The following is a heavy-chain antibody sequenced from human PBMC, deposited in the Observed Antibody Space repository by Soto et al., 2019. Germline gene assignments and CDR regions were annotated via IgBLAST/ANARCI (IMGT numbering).Heavy chain of an antibody. CDR2: IVVGSGNT. Sequence: GASVKVSCKASGFTFTSSAVQWVRQARGQRLEWIGWIVVGSGNTNYAQKFQERVTITRDMSTSTAYMELSSLRSEDTAVYYCAADLSRDTAIDYYYYGMDVWGQRTTVTVSS. D-gene: IGHD5-18*01. CDR3: AADLSRDTAIDYYYYGMDV. J-gene: IGHJ6*02. V-gene: IGHV1-58*01. CDR1: GFTFTSSA.